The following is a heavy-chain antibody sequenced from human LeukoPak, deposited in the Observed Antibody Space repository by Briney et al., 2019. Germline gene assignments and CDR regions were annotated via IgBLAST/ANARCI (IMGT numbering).Heavy chain of an antibody. J-gene: IGHJ4*02. CDR3: ARGVISWLGELRFDF. CDR2: ITQSGST. Sequence: PSETLSLTCAVYGGSFSGYFWSWIRQPPGKGLEWIGEITQSGSTNYNPSLKSRVTISVDTSKTQISLKLSSVTAADTAVYYCARGVISWLGELRFDFWGQGTLVTVSS. D-gene: IGHD3-16*02. V-gene: IGHV4-34*01. CDR1: GGSFSGYF.